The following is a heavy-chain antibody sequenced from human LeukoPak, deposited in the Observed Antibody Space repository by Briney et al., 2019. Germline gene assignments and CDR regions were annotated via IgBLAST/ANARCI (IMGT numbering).Heavy chain of an antibody. CDR3: ARDGEYCSGGSCYDGMDV. V-gene: IGHV4-31*11. CDR2: IYYSGST. Sequence: SQTLSLTCAVSGDSIRSGGYYWSWIRQHPGKGLEWIGYIYYSGSTYYNPSLKSRVTISVDTSKNQFSLKLSSVTAADTAVYYCARDGEYCSGGSCYDGMDVWGQGTTVTVSS. CDR1: GDSIRSGGYY. J-gene: IGHJ6*02. D-gene: IGHD2-15*01.